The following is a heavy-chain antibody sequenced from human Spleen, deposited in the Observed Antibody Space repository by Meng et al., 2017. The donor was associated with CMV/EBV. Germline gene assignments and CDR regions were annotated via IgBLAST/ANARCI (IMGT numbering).Heavy chain of an antibody. V-gene: IGHV3-23*01. D-gene: IGHD3-22*01. Sequence: GESLKISCAASGFTFSDYYMSWIRQAPGKGLEWVSYISGGGSTYYADSVKGRFTISRDNSKNTLYLQMNSLRAEDTAVYYCAKDSSGYYSHGTAFDIWGQGTMVTV. J-gene: IGHJ3*02. CDR2: ISGGGST. CDR3: AKDSSGYYSHGTAFDI. CDR1: GFTFSDYY.